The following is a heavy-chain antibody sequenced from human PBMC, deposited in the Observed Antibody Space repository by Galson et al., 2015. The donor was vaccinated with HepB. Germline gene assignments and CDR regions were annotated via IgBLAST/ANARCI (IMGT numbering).Heavy chain of an antibody. CDR2: INSDGRST. D-gene: IGHD3-10*01. J-gene: IGHJ6*02. V-gene: IGHV3-74*01. CDR1: GFTFSRYW. CDR3: ARDLVLWFGSDEGGMDV. Sequence: SLRLSCAASGFTFSRYWMHWVRQAPGKGLVWVSRINSDGRSTSYADSVKGRFTISRDNAKNTMYLQMNSLRAEDTAVYYCARDLVLWFGSDEGGMDVWGQGTTVTVSS.